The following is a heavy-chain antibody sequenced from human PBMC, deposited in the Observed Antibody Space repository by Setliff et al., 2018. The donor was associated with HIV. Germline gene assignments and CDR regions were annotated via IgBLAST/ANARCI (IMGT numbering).Heavy chain of an antibody. D-gene: IGHD6-19*01. CDR2: IYYSGSA. V-gene: IGHV4-39*07. J-gene: IGHJ4*02. CDR3: ARGGTVSADFDS. Sequence: SETLSLTCTVSRDSIRNGAYYWGWIRQPPGKGLEWIGSIYYSGSAYYNPSFKSRVTLSVDTSENQFSLRLSSVTAAVTAVYFCARGGTVSADFDSWGQGTLVTVS. CDR1: RDSIRNGAYY.